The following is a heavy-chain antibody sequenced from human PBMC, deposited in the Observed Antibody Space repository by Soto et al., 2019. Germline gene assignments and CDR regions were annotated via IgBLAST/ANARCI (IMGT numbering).Heavy chain of an antibody. CDR1: GFDFSYYT. Sequence: EVQLVESGGRLVKPGESLRLSCVASGFDFSYYTMNWVRQAPGKGLEWVSAISASSSHKYSADSVRGRFTFSRDNANNSLYLQMNNLRVEDTAVYYCARLRSDAFDICGKGTLVTVSS. CDR3: ARLRSDAFDI. J-gene: IGHJ3*02. CDR2: ISASSSHK. D-gene: IGHD4-17*01. V-gene: IGHV3-21*02.